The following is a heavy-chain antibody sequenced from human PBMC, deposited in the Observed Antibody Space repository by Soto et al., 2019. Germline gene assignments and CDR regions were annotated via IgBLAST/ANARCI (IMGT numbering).Heavy chain of an antibody. CDR1: GGSISSYY. CDR2: IYTSGST. D-gene: IGHD2-21*02. CDR3: ARSKPCGGDCYTFDY. Sequence: PSETLSLTCTVSGGSISSYYWSWIRQPAGKGLEWIGRIYTSGSTNYNPSLKSRVTMSVDTSKNQFSLKLSSVTAADTAVYYCARSKPCGGDCYTFDYWGQGTLVTVS. V-gene: IGHV4-4*07. J-gene: IGHJ4*02.